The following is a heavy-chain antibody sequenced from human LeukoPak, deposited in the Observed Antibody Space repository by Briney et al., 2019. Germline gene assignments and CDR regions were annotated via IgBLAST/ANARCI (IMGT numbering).Heavy chain of an antibody. CDR3: AKGLATAAAY. CDR2: INQDGSEK. J-gene: IGHJ4*02. D-gene: IGHD6-13*01. CDR1: GFTFNKYW. Sequence: GGSLRLSCVDFGFTFNKYWMSWVRQAPGKGLEWLVNINQDGSEKYYVDSAKGRFTISRDNAKNSVYLQMNRLRGEDTAVYYCAKGLATAAAYWGQGTLVTVSS. V-gene: IGHV3-7*01.